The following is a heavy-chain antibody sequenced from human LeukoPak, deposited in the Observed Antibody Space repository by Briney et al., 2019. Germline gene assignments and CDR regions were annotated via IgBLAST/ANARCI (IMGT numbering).Heavy chain of an antibody. CDR3: ARDPYSGNYGNYYYYYYMDV. V-gene: IGHV3-21*01. D-gene: IGHD1-26*01. J-gene: IGHJ6*03. CDR1: GFTFNNYN. Sequence: PGGSLRLSCATSGFTFNNYNMNWVRQAPGRALEWVSSITSSGTYIFYADSVKGRFTISRDNAKNSLYLQMNSLGPEDTAVYYCARDPYSGNYGNYYYYYYMDVWGKGTTVTISS. CDR2: ITSSGTYI.